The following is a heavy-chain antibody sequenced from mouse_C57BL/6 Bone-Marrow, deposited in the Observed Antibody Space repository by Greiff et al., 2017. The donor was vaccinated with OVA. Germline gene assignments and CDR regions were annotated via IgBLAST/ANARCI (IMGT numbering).Heavy chain of an antibody. D-gene: IGHD2-4*01. CDR2: IYPGDGDT. Sequence: QVQLQQSGPELVKPGASVKISCKASGYAFSSSWMNWVKQRPGKGLEWIGRIYPGDGDTNYNGKFKGKATLTADKSSSTAYMQLSSLTSEDSAVYFCAREDDYDWYFDVWGTGTTVTVCS. CDR1: GYAFSSSW. CDR3: AREDDYDWYFDV. V-gene: IGHV1-82*01. J-gene: IGHJ1*03.